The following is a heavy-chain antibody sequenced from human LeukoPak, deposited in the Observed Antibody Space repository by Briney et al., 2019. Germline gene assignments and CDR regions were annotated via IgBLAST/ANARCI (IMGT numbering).Heavy chain of an antibody. V-gene: IGHV4-59*08. CDR2: IYHSGST. J-gene: IGHJ4*02. CDR1: RGSFSNNY. CDR3: ARRATTSGGAKAFDY. Sequence: SETLSLTCTVSRGSFSNNYWSWIRQPPGKGLGWIGYIYHSGSTNYNPSLKSRVTISVDTSKNQFSLKLTSVTAADTAVYYCARRATTSGGAKAFDYWGQGTLVTVSS. D-gene: IGHD2-15*01.